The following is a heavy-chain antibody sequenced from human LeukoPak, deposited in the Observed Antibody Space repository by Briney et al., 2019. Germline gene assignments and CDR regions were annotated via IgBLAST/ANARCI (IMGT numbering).Heavy chain of an antibody. V-gene: IGHV4-59*01. CDR1: GGSISSYY. D-gene: IGHD4-17*01. CDR2: IYYSGST. Sequence: SETLSLTCTVSGGSISSYYWSWIRQPPGKGLEWIGYIYYSGSTNYNPSLKSRVTISVDTSKNQSSLKLSSVTAADTAVYYCARAVPDGFKGYFDYWGQGTLVTVSS. J-gene: IGHJ4*02. CDR3: ARAVPDGFKGYFDY.